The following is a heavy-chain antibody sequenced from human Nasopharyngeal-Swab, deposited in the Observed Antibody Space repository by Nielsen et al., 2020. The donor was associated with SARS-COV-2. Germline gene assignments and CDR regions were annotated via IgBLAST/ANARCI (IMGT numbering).Heavy chain of an antibody. V-gene: IGHV1-8*01. Sequence: ASVKVSCKASGFTFTTYDINWVRQASGQGPEWMGWMTPKTGYTGYAQKFKGRVTMTWTTSISTAYMDLSSLTSEDTAVYYCARGGPVAFDYWGQGSLVIVSS. D-gene: IGHD6-19*01. CDR2: MTPKTGYT. J-gene: IGHJ4*02. CDR3: ARGGPVAFDY. CDR1: GFTFTTYD.